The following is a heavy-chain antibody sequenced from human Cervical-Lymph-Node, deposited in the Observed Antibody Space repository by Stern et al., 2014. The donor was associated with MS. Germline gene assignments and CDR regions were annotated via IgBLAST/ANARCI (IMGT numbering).Heavy chain of an antibody. D-gene: IGHD3-10*01. J-gene: IGHJ4*02. CDR1: GYTFTNYG. Sequence: QVQLVQSGAEVKKPGASVKVSCKASGYTFTNYGVSWVRQAPGQVLEWMGWISGYKGNTKYAQKFQGRVTMTTDTSTSTAYMELTSLRSDDTAVYYCARETLRLLEFLPSAIDYWGQGSLVTVSS. V-gene: IGHV1-18*01. CDR3: ARETLRLLEFLPSAIDY. CDR2: ISGYKGNT.